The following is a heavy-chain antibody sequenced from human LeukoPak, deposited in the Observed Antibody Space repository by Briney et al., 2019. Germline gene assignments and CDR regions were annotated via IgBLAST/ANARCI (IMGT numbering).Heavy chain of an antibody. CDR1: GGSFSGYY. CDR3: ARTVPRSLHPYDY. CDR2: IYYSGST. J-gene: IGHJ4*02. V-gene: IGHV4-59*01. Sequence: SETLSLTCAVYGGSFSGYYWSWIRQPPGKGLEWIGYIYYSGSTNYNPSLKSRVTISVDTSKNQFSLKLSSVTAADTAVYYCARTVPRSLHPYDYWGQGTLVTVSS. D-gene: IGHD1-26*01.